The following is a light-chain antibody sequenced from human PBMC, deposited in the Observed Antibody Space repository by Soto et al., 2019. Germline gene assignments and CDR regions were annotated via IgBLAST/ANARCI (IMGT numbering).Light chain of an antibody. J-gene: IGKJ4*01. CDR2: KAA. V-gene: IGKV1-5*03. CDR3: QQDTSYLILS. Sequence: DIQMTQSPSTLSASVGERVTITCRASQSLNNWVAWYQQKPGKPPRLLISKAANLDSGVPARFSGSGSETEFTLTISSLQPDDFATYCCQQDTSYLILSFAGGTRVDIK. CDR1: QSLNNW.